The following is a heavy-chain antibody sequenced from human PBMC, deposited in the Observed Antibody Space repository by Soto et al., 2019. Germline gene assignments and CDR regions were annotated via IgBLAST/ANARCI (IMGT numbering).Heavy chain of an antibody. CDR3: ARRSLWFGEFHRGFDH. CDR1: GGSISSSSYY. CDR2: IYYSGST. Sequence: SETLSLTCTVSGGSISSSSYYWGWIRQPPGKGLEWIGSIYYSGSTYYNPSLKSRVTISVDTSKNQFSLKLSSVTAADTAVYYCARRSLWFGEFHRGFDHWGPGTMVTVYS. V-gene: IGHV4-39*01. D-gene: IGHD3-10*01. J-gene: IGHJ5*02.